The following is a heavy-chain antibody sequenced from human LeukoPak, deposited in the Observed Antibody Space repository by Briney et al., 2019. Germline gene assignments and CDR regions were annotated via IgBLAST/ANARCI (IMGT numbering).Heavy chain of an antibody. Sequence: GRSLRLSCAASVYTFCSSWMSWVRQAPWKGLEWVANIKQDGSEKSYVESVRGRFTISRDNAKNSLYLQLNSLRAEDTALYYCARVNPPDYWGQGTLVTVSS. CDR2: IKQDGSEK. CDR3: ARVNPPDY. J-gene: IGHJ4*02. V-gene: IGHV3-7*03. CDR1: VYTFCSSW.